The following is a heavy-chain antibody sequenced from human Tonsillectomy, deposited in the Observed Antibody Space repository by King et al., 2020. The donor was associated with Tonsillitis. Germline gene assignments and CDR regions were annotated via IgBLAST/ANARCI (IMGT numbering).Heavy chain of an antibody. CDR2: IYPVDSVT. CDR1: GYSFTSYW. V-gene: IGHV5-51*01. CDR3: ARLVGLTTVVPNWFDP. J-gene: IGHJ5*02. D-gene: IGHD4-23*01. Sequence: VQLVQSGAEVKKPGESLKISCKGSGYSFTSYWIGWVRQMPGKGLEWMGIIYPVDSVTIYSPSFQGQVTTSADKSISTAYLQWSSLKASDTAMYYCARLVGLTTVVPNWFDPWGQGTLVTVSS.